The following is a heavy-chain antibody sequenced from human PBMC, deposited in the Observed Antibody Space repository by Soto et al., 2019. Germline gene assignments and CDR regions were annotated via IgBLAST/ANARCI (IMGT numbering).Heavy chain of an antibody. CDR2: ISSSGTSA. CDR3: ARDRGAVTGQYFDY. Sequence: QVQLEDSGGGLVKPGGSLRLSCAASGFTFSAVYMSWIRQAPNKGLEYISYISSSGTSANYADSVKGRFTISRDNAKNSLYLQMNSLRAEDTAVYYCARDRGAVTGQYFDYWGQGALVTVSS. V-gene: IGHV3-11*05. J-gene: IGHJ4*02. CDR1: GFTFSAVY. D-gene: IGHD6-19*01.